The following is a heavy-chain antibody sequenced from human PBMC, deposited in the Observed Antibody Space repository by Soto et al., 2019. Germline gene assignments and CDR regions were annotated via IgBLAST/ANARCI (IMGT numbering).Heavy chain of an antibody. Sequence: SETLSLTCTVSGGSISTYNWSWLRQPPGKGLEWIGYIYYSGSTSYNPSLKSRVTISEDTSKNQFSLKLSSVTAAYTAVYYCASDRRWVAAAPDYYHGLDVWGQGTTVTVSS. V-gene: IGHV4-59*01. D-gene: IGHD6-13*01. CDR1: GGSISTYN. CDR2: IYYSGST. J-gene: IGHJ6*02. CDR3: ASDRRWVAAAPDYYHGLDV.